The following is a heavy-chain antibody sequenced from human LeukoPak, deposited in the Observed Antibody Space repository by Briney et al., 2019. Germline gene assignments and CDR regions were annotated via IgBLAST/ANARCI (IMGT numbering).Heavy chain of an antibody. V-gene: IGHV3-30*03. D-gene: IGHD3-9*01. CDR2: ISYDGSNK. CDR1: GVTFSSYG. Sequence: GGSLRLSCAASGVTFSSYGMHWVRQAPGKGLEWVAVISYDGSNKYYADSVKGRFTISRDNSKNTLYLQMNSLRAEDTAVYYCATLGVPSTGSFDYWGQGTLVTVSS. CDR3: ATLGVPSTGSFDY. J-gene: IGHJ4*02.